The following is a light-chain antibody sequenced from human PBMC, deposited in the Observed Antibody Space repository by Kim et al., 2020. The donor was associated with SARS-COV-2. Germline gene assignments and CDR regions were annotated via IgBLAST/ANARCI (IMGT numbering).Light chain of an antibody. CDR3: AAWDDSLNGRGV. CDR1: SSNIGSNT. J-gene: IGLJ3*02. V-gene: IGLV1-44*01. CDR2: SNY. Sequence: QSVLTQPPSVSGAPGQRVTISCSGSSSNIGSNTVNWYQQFPGAAPKLLIYSNYQRPSGVPDRFSGSKSGTSASLAISDLQFGDEADYYCAAWDDSLNGRGVFGGGTQLTVL.